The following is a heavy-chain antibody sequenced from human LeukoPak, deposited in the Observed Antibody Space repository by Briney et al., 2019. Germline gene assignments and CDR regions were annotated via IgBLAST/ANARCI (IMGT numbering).Heavy chain of an antibody. CDR1: AGTFSGYY. CDR2: INHSGST. D-gene: IGHD2-15*01. J-gene: IGHJ3*02. CDR3: AREEDCSGGICYLGDAFDI. Sequence: PSETLSRNCAGYAGTFSGYYWSWIRQPPGKGLEWIMEINHSGSTNYNASLKSRITISVDTSKNQFSLKPSSVAAADTAVYYCAREEDCSGGICYLGDAFDIWGQRTMVTVSS. V-gene: IGHV4-34*01.